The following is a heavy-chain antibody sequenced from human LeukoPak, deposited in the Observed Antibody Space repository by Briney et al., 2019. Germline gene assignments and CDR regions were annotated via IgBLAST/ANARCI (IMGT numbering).Heavy chain of an antibody. CDR3: ARGGRSSSWQGNWFDP. Sequence: SETLSLTCTVSGGSISSYYWSWIRQPAGKGLEWIGRIYTSGSTNYNPSLKSRVTMSVDTSKNQFSLKLSSVTAADTAVYYCARGGRSSSWQGNWFDPWGQGTLVTVSS. J-gene: IGHJ5*02. D-gene: IGHD6-13*01. V-gene: IGHV4-4*07. CDR1: GGSISSYY. CDR2: IYTSGST.